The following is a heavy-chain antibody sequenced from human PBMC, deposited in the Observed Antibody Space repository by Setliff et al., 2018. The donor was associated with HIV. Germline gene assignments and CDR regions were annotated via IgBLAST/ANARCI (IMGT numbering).Heavy chain of an antibody. J-gene: IGHJ1*01. CDR1: GGSIEFSSYY. V-gene: IGHV4-39*01. CDR2: VYYSGST. Sequence: SETLSLTCSVSGGSIEFSSYYWGWIRQPPGKGLEWIGSVYYSGSTYYNPSLKSRLTISVDTSTNKFSLKLSSVTAADTAVYYCARGGFTGVTTHFQHWGRGTLVTVSS. D-gene: IGHD4-17*01. CDR3: ARGGFTGVTTHFQH.